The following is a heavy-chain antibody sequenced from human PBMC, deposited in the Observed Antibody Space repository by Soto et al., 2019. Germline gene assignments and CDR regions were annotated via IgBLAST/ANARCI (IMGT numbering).Heavy chain of an antibody. CDR1: GASISSSSYY. CDR2: IYYSGST. D-gene: IGHD2-15*01. J-gene: IGHJ6*02. Sequence: SETLSLTCTVSGASISSSSYYWGWIRQPPGKGLERIASIYYSGSTYSNPSLKSRVTISVDPSKNEFSLKLSPVTAADTAVYYCARQRLGICGYCSGGSCLGYGMDVWGQGTTVTFSS. V-gene: IGHV4-39*01. CDR3: ARQRLGICGYCSGGSCLGYGMDV.